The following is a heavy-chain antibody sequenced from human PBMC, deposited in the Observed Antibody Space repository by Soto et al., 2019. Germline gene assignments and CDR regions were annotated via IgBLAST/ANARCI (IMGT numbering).Heavy chain of an antibody. J-gene: IGHJ5*02. CDR2: IIPIFGTA. CDR3: AREELGYCISTSCANWFDP. CDR1: GGTFSSYA. V-gene: IGHV1-69*12. D-gene: IGHD2-2*01. Sequence: QVQLVQSGAEVKKPGSSVKVSCKASGGTFSSYAISWVRQAPGQGLEWMGGIIPIFGTANYAQKFQGRVTITADESTNTAYMELSSLRSEDTAVYYCAREELGYCISTSCANWFDPWGQGTLVTVSS.